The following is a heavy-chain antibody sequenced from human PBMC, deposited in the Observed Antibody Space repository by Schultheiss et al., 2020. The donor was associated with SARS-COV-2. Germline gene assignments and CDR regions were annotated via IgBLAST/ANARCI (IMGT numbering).Heavy chain of an antibody. D-gene: IGHD2-2*01. Sequence: GESLKISCAASGFTFDDYTMRWVRQAPGKGLEWVAVISYDGSNKYYADSVKGRFTISRDNSKNTLYLQMNSLRAEDTAVYYCARARIVVVPAGGGYYYYGMDVWGQGTTVTVSS. V-gene: IGHV3-30-3*01. J-gene: IGHJ6*02. CDR2: ISYDGSNK. CDR1: GFTFDDYT. CDR3: ARARIVVVPAGGGYYYYGMDV.